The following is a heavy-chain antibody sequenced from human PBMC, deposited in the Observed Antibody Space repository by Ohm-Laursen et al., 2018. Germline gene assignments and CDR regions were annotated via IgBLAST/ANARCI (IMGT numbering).Heavy chain of an antibody. CDR3: ARVIGRDYFDY. Sequence: SLRLSCSASGFTFSSDWMNWVRQAPGKGLEWVANINQDGSKKYYVDSVKGRFTISRDNAKKSLYLQMNSLRAEDTAVYYCARVIGRDYFDYWGQGTLVTVSS. J-gene: IGHJ4*02. CDR1: GFTFSSDW. V-gene: IGHV3-7*01. CDR2: INQDGSKK. D-gene: IGHD2/OR15-2a*01.